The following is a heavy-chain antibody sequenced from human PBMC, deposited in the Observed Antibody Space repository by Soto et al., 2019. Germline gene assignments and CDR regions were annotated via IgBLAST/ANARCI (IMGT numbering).Heavy chain of an antibody. D-gene: IGHD3-22*01. CDR2: IRRYTSVT. V-gene: IGHV3-48*01. Sequence: EVQLVESGGILVQPGGSLRLSCAASGFTLSISSMNWVRQAPGKGLEWVSYIRRYTSVTSYADSVKGRFTISRDNAKNSLYLQMNSPRVEDTAVYYCGRVADSGYYTVEYWGQGTLVTVSS. CDR1: GFTLSISS. CDR3: GRVADSGYYTVEY. J-gene: IGHJ4*02.